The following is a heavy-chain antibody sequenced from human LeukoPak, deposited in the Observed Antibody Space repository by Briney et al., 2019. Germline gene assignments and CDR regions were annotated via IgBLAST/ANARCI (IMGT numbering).Heavy chain of an antibody. CDR3: ARGGIQVSGIDEFDY. D-gene: IGHD6-19*01. J-gene: IGHJ4*02. Sequence: GGSLRLSCAASGFTLSDHYMDWVRQAPGKGLEWVVRSRGKANSYTTEYAASVKGRFTVSRDDSKISLYLQMNSLKAEDTAVYYCARGGIQVSGIDEFDYWGQGTLVTVSS. CDR1: GFTLSDHY. V-gene: IGHV3-72*01. CDR2: SRGKANSYTT.